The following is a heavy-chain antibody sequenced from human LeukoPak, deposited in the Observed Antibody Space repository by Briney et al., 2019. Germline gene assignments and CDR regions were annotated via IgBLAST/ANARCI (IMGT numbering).Heavy chain of an antibody. V-gene: IGHV1-18*01. J-gene: IGHJ4*02. Sequence: ASVKVSCKASGYTFSSYGISWVRQAPGQGLEWMGWISAYNGHTNYAQKVQGRVTMSTDTSTSTAYMELRSLRSDDTAVYYCARDHGPIAASNYLDYWGQGTLVTVSS. CDR2: ISAYNGHT. CDR1: GYTFSSYG. D-gene: IGHD6-25*01. CDR3: ARDHGPIAASNYLDY.